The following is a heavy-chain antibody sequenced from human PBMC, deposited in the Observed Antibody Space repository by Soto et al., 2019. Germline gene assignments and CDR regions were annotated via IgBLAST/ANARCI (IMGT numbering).Heavy chain of an antibody. CDR2: IKSKTDGGTT. D-gene: IGHD6-19*01. CDR3: TTDNTVFLPAIAVAYR. Sequence: PGGSLRLSCAASGFTFSNAWMSWVRQAPGKGLEWVGRIKSKTDGGTTDYAAPVKGRFTISRDDSKNTLYLQMNSLKTEDTAVYYCTTDNTVFLPAIAVAYRWGQGTLVTVSS. J-gene: IGHJ5*02. V-gene: IGHV3-15*01. CDR1: GFTFSNAW.